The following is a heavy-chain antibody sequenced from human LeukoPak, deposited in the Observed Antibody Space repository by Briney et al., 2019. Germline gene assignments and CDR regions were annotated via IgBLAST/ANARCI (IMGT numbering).Heavy chain of an antibody. CDR3: ARDPGDIVGALTPSYYFDY. J-gene: IGHJ4*02. CDR1: GGSISSYY. V-gene: IGHV4-59*01. D-gene: IGHD1-26*01. Sequence: SETLPLTCTVSGGSISSYYWSWIRQPPGKGLEWIGYIYYSGSTNYNPSLKSRVTISVDTSKNQFSLKLSSVTAADTAVYYCARDPGDIVGALTPSYYFDYWGQGTLVTVSS. CDR2: IYYSGST.